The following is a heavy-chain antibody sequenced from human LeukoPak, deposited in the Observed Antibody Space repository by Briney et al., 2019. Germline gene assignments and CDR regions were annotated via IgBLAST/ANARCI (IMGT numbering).Heavy chain of an antibody. D-gene: IGHD2-8*01. CDR3: ARVHTNGYPGALDI. Sequence: GGSLTLPYAASGFTVSNNYMNWVRQAPGKGLEWGSVIYSGGTTYYADSVKGRFIISRDNSKNTLYLQMNSLRAEDTAVYYCARVHTNGYPGALDIWGQGTMVTVSS. CDR2: IYSGGTT. CDR1: GFTVSNNY. J-gene: IGHJ3*02. V-gene: IGHV3-66*01.